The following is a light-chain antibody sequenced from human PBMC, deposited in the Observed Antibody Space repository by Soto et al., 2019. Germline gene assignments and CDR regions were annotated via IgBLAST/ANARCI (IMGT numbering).Light chain of an antibody. V-gene: IGLV4-60*02. J-gene: IGLJ3*02. CDR2: LEGSGSY. Sequence: QSVLTQSSSASASLGSSVKFTCTLSSGHSSYIIAWHQQQPGKAPRYLMKLEGSGSYNKGSGVPDRFSGSSSGADRYLTISNLQYEDEADYYCESWDSNIWVLGGGTQLNVL. CDR1: SGHSSYI. CDR3: ESWDSNIWV.